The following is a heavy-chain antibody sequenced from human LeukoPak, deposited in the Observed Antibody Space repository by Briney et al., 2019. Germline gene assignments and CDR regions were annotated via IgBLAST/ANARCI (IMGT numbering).Heavy chain of an antibody. CDR3: AREWGATNWFDP. CDR2: IYYSGST. CDR1: GFTFSSYA. D-gene: IGHD1-26*01. V-gene: IGHV4-59*01. Sequence: GSLRLSCATSGFTFSSYAMSWIRQPPGKGLEWIGYIYYSGSTNYNPSLKSRVTISVDTSKNQFSLKLSSVTAADTAVYYCAREWGATNWFDPRGQGTLVTVSS. J-gene: IGHJ5*02.